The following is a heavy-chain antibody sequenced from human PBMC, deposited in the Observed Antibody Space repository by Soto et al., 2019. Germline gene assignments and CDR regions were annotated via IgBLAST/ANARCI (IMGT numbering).Heavy chain of an antibody. D-gene: IGHD6-13*01. V-gene: IGHV3-30-3*01. CDR1: GFTFSNYA. Sequence: QVQLVESGGGVVQPGRSLRLSCEASGFTFSNYALHWVRQAPGKGLEWVVVISDDGSNKYYADSVKGRFTISRDNSKNTLYLQMNSLRAEDTAVYYCARDRFASSWSYFDYWGQGTPVTVSS. CDR2: ISDDGSNK. CDR3: ARDRFASSWSYFDY. J-gene: IGHJ4*02.